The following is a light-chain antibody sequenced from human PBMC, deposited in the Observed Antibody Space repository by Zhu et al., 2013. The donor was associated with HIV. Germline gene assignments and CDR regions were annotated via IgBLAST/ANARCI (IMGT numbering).Light chain of an antibody. Sequence: MTQSPSSLSASVGDRVTITCRASQHIAGWLAWYQQKPGQAPRLLVYGASTRATNIPDRFSGSGSGTDFTLIINSLRPEDSAVYYCQQYNQWPPYTFGQGTKLHLK. CDR3: QQYNQWPPYT. J-gene: IGKJ2*01. CDR2: GAS. V-gene: IGKV3-15*01. CDR1: QHIAGW.